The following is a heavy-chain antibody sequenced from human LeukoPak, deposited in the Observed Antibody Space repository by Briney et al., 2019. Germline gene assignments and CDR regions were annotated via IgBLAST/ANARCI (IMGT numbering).Heavy chain of an antibody. D-gene: IGHD3-10*01. CDR2: MNPNSGNT. V-gene: IGHV1-8*01. J-gene: IGHJ6*03. CDR1: GYTFTSYD. Sequence: ASVKVSCKASGYTFTSYDINWVRQATGQGLEWMRWMNPNSGNTGYAQKFQGRVTMTRNTSISTAYMELSSLRSEDTAVYYCARAMVRGVIITRYYYMDVWGKGTTVTVSS. CDR3: ARAMVRGVIITRYYYMDV.